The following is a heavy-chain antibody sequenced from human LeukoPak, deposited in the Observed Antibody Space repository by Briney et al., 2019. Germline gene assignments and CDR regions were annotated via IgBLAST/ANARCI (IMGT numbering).Heavy chain of an antibody. CDR3: ARGGRDYDILTGYRDSNWFDP. CDR1: GFTVSSNY. CDR2: IYYSGST. Sequence: GSLRLSCAASGFTVSSNYMSWVRQAPGKGLEWIGSIYYSGSTYYNPSLKSRVTISVDTSKNQFSLKLSSVTAADTAVYYCARGGRDYDILTGYRDSNWFDPWGQGTLVTVSS. J-gene: IGHJ5*02. V-gene: IGHV4-39*07. D-gene: IGHD3-9*01.